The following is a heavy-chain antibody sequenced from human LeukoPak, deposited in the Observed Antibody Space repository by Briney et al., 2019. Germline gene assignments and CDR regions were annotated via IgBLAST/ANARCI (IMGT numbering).Heavy chain of an antibody. V-gene: IGHV3-30*18. Sequence: PGGSLRLSCAASGFTFSSYGMHWVRQAPGKGLEWVAVISYDGSNKYYADSVKGRFTISRDNSKNTLYLQMNSLRAEDTAVYYCAKGGYYHWGQGTLVTVSS. CDR3: AKGGYYH. J-gene: IGHJ4*02. CDR1: GFTFSSYG. D-gene: IGHD3-10*01. CDR2: ISYDGSNK.